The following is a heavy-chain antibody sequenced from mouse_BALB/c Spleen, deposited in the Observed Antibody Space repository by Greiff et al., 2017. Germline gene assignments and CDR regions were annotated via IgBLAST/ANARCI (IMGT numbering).Heavy chain of an antibody. CDR2: ISSGGST. D-gene: IGHD2-3*01. Sequence: EVNLVESGGGLVKPGGSLKLSCAASGFTFSSYAMSWVRQTPEKRLEWVASISSGGSTYYPDSVKGRFTISRDNARNILYLQMSSLRSEDTAMYYCARGGVTTRRDAMDYWGQGTSVTVSS. V-gene: IGHV5-6-5*01. J-gene: IGHJ4*01. CDR1: GFTFSSYA. CDR3: ARGGVTTRRDAMDY.